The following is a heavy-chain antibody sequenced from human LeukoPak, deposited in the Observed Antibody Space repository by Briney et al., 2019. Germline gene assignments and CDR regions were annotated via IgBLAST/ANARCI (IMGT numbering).Heavy chain of an antibody. J-gene: IGHJ4*02. V-gene: IGHV1-18*01. CDR3: ARDFSARITMIAMGY. Sequence: ASVKVSCKASGYTFTSYGISWVRQAPGQGLEWMGWISAYNGNTNYAQKLQGRVTMTTDTSTSTAYMELRSLRSDDTAVYYCARDFSARITMIAMGYWGQGTLVTVSS. CDR1: GYTFTSYG. CDR2: ISAYNGNT. D-gene: IGHD3-22*01.